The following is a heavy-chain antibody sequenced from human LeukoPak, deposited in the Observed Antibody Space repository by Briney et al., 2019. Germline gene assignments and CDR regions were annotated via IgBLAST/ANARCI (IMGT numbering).Heavy chain of an antibody. CDR2: IKSDGSEV. CDR3: AKDRDLVYGSYFEAAFDI. V-gene: IGHV3-7*01. CDR1: GFIFSSYW. Sequence: GGSLRLSCEASGFIFSSYWMTWVRQAPGKGLEWVANIKSDGSEVYYVDSVKGRFTISRDNAKDTVYFQMNSLTAEDTAVYYCAKDRDLVYGSYFEAAFDIWGQGTMVTVSS. D-gene: IGHD1-26*01. J-gene: IGHJ3*02.